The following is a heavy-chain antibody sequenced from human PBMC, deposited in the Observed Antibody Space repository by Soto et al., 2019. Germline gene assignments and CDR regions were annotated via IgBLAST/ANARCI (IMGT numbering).Heavy chain of an antibody. Sequence: EVQLVESGGGLVQPGGSLRLSCAATGFIFSSYWMSWVRQAPGKGLEWVANIKQDGSEKYYVDSAKGRFNISRDNAKNSLHLQMNSPRAEDTAVYYCARGFNSALDIWGQGTMVTVSS. J-gene: IGHJ3*02. CDR3: ARGFNSALDI. CDR1: GFIFSSYW. V-gene: IGHV3-7*01. CDR2: IKQDGSEK.